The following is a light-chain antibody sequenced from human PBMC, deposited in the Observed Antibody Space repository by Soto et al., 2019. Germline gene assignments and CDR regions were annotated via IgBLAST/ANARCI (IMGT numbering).Light chain of an antibody. CDR1: SSDVGGHNY. CDR2: EVS. CDR3: SSYTSSGV. J-gene: IGLJ3*02. Sequence: SALTQPASVSGSPGQSITISCTGTSSDVGGHNYVSWYQQHPGKAPKLMIYEVSNRPSGVSNRFSGSKSGNTASLTISGLQAEDEADYYCSSYTSSGVFGGGTKVTVL. V-gene: IGLV2-14*01.